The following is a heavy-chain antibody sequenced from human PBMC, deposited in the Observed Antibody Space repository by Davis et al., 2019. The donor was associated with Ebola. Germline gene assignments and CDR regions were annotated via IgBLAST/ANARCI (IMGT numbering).Heavy chain of an antibody. CDR3: AKEVERYYYYGMDV. CDR1: GFTFSSYG. Sequence: PGGSLRLSCAASGFTFSSYGMRWVRQAPGKGLEWVAVISYDGSNKYYADSVKGRFTISRDNSKNTLYLQMNSLRAEDTAVYYCAKEVERYYYYGMDVWGQGTTVTVSS. J-gene: IGHJ6*02. CDR2: ISYDGSNK. D-gene: IGHD1-1*01. V-gene: IGHV3-30*18.